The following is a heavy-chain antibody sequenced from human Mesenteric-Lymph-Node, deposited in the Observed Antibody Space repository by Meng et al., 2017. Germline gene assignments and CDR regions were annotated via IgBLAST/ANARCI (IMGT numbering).Heavy chain of an antibody. CDR1: GFTFSSYD. D-gene: IGHD1-1*01. J-gene: IGHJ4*02. CDR2: IGTAGDT. CDR3: ARDQNGPGGTVDY. Sequence: GGSLRLSCAACGFTFSSYDMHWVRQATGKGLEWVSAIGTAGDTYYPGSVKGRFTISRDNAKNTLYLQMNSLRAEDTAVYFCARDQNGPGGTVDYWGQGALVTVSS. V-gene: IGHV3-13*01.